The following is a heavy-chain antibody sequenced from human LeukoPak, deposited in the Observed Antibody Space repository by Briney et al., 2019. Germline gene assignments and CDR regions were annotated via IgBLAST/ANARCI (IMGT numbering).Heavy chain of an antibody. CDR2: INHSGST. J-gene: IGHJ4*02. CDR3: ARDTYYYGSGIDY. V-gene: IGHV4-39*07. D-gene: IGHD3-10*01. Sequence: SQTLSLTCTVSGGSISSGSYYWNWIRQPPGKGLEWIGEINHSGSTNYNPSLKSRVTISVDTSQNQFSLKLNSVTAADTAVYYCARDTYYYGSGIDYWGQGTLVTVSS. CDR1: GGSISSGSYY.